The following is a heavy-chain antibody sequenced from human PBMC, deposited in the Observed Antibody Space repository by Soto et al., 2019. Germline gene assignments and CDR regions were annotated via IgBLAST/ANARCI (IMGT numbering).Heavy chain of an antibody. D-gene: IGHD4-17*01. J-gene: IGHJ6*02. CDR2: ISYDGSNK. Sequence: QVQLVESGGGVVQPGRSLRLSCAASGFTFSTYAMHWVRQAPGKGLEWVAVISYDGSNKYYADSVKGRFTISRDNSKNTLYLQMNSLRAEDAAAHYCARDHYGDYGYYYYGMDVWGQGTTVTVSS. CDR3: ARDHYGDYGYYYYGMDV. CDR1: GFTFSTYA. V-gene: IGHV3-30-3*01.